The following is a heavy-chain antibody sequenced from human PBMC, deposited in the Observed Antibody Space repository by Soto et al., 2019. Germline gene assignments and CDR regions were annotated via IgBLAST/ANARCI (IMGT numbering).Heavy chain of an antibody. CDR3: ATFLTAGPGYYYYYGMDV. J-gene: IGHJ6*02. V-gene: IGHV4-4*07. CDR1: GGSISSYY. Sequence: SETLSLTCTVSGGSISSYYWSWIRQPAGKGLEWIGRIYTSGSTSYDPSLKSRVTMSVDTSKNQFSLKLSSVTAADTAVYYCATFLTAGPGYYYYYGMDVWGQGTTVTVSS. CDR2: IYTSGST. D-gene: IGHD3-3*02.